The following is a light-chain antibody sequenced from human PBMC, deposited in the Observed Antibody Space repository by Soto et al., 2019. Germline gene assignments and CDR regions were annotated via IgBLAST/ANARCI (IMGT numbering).Light chain of an antibody. CDR3: QQYTGPPTT. CDR1: QTVSSNY. CDR2: GAS. J-gene: IGKJ5*01. Sequence: PGERATLSCRASQTVSSNYLAWCQQRPGKAPRLLIYGASTRAAGIPDRFSGSGSGTDFTLTITRLEHEDSAVYFCQQYTGPPTTFGQGTRLEIK. V-gene: IGKV3-20*01.